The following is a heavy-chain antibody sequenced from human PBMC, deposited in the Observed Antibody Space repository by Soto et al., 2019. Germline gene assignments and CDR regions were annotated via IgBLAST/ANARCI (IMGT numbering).Heavy chain of an antibody. CDR1: GYTFTSYW. Sequence: RGESLKISCKGSGYTFTSYWIAWVRQMPGKGLEWMGIISPSDSDTRYSPSFQGQVTISVDRSISTAYLQWSSLKASDTAIYYCARRTLRYYAMDVWGQGTTVTVSS. CDR3: ARRTLRYYAMDV. D-gene: IGHD3-16*01. J-gene: IGHJ6*02. CDR2: ISPSDSDT. V-gene: IGHV5-51*01.